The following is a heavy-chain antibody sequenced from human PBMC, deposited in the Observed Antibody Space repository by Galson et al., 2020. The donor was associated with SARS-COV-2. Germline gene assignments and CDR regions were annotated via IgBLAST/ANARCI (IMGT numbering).Heavy chain of an antibody. J-gene: IGHJ5*02. CDR1: GGSISSYY. D-gene: IGHD1-26*01. V-gene: IGHV4-59*01. CDR3: ARGLVGATKAWWFDP. Sequence: ETSETLSLTCTVSGGSISSYYWSWIRQPPGKGLEWIGYIYYSGSTNYNPSLKSRVTISVDTSKNQFSLKLSSVTAADTAVYYCARGLVGATKAWWFDPWGQGTLVTVSS. CDR2: IYYSGST.